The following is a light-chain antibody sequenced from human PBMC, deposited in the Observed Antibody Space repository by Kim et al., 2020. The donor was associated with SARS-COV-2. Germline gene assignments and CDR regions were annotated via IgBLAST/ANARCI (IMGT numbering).Light chain of an antibody. J-gene: IGLJ2*01. CDR1: SNDVGGFDY. Sequence: GHSITISCTGTSNDVGGFDYVSWYQQHPGKAPKLMIYDVFNRPSGVPNRFSASKSGNTASLTISGLHAEDEANYYCSSYSSSTAVLFGGGTQLTVL. CDR2: DVF. CDR3: SSYSSSTAVL. V-gene: IGLV2-14*03.